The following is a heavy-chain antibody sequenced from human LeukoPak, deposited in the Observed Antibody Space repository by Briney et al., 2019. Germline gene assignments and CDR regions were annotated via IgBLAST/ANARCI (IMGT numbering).Heavy chain of an antibody. Sequence: NPGGSLRLSCAAPGFTFCTAWMSWVRQAPGKGLGWVVRIKSKTEGGTTDYAAPVKGKFTISRDDSKNTLYLQMNSLKTEDTAVYYCWRLGAFDIWGQGTMVTVSS. D-gene: IGHD3-16*01. V-gene: IGHV3-15*01. CDR3: WRLGAFDI. J-gene: IGHJ3*02. CDR1: GFTFCTAW. CDR2: IKSKTEGGTT.